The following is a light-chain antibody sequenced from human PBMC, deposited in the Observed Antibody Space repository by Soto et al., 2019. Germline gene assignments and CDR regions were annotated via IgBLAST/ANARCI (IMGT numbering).Light chain of an antibody. CDR1: QSLLHSNGYNY. Sequence: DIVMTESPLCLPFTPREPASISCRSRQSLLHSNGYNYLDWYLQKPGQSPQLLIYLGSYRASGVPDRFSGSGSGTDFTLKISRVEAGDVGVYYCMQTLRTWTFGQGTKVDIK. CDR3: MQTLRTWT. V-gene: IGKV2-28*01. J-gene: IGKJ1*01. CDR2: LGS.